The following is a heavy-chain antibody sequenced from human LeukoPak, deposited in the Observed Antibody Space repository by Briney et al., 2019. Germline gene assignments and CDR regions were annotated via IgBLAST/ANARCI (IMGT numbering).Heavy chain of an antibody. CDR2: IYYIGHT. CDR3: ARRPRGYFDY. D-gene: IGHD1-26*01. Sequence: WXXQPXXRGLEWIGTIYYIGHTFYTPSLKSRVTISVDTSRNQFSLKLNSVTAADTAVYYCARRPRGYFDYWGQGTLVTVSS. J-gene: IGHJ4*02. V-gene: IGHV4-39*01.